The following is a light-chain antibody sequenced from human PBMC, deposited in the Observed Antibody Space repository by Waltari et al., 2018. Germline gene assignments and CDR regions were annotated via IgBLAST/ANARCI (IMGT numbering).Light chain of an antibody. CDR1: ESVRRA. CDR3: QHYQSLPVT. V-gene: IGKV3-20*01. CDR2: DAS. J-gene: IGKJ1*01. Sequence: EIVLTQSPGTLSLSPGERATLSCRARESVRRALAWYQQRPGQAPRLLIYDASSRATGIPYRFSGSGSGTDFSLTISRLEPEDFALYYCQHYQSLPVTFGQGTKVEIK.